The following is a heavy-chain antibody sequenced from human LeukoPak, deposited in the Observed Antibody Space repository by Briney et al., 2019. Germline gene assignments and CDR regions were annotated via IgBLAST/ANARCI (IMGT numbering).Heavy chain of an antibody. CDR1: GFTFSNYA. J-gene: IGHJ4*02. D-gene: IGHD1-1*01. V-gene: IGHV3-23*01. CDR2: ISGSGGST. CDR3: AKSRSGSANWALQIFDN. Sequence: PGGSLRLSCAAAGFTFSNYAMTWVRQAPGKGLEWVSSISGSGGSTCYADSVKGRFTISRDNSNNSLFVQMNSLRAEDTAVYFCAKSRSGSANWALQIFDNWGQGTLVTVSS.